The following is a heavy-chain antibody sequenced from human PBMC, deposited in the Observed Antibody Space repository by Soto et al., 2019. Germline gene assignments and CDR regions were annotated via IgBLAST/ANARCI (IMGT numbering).Heavy chain of an antibody. CDR1: GFTFNNYA. CDR2: ISGGGDTT. J-gene: IGHJ4*02. CDR3: AKGRGGSGSLTPRVDF. Sequence: EVQLLESGGGLVQPGGSLRLSCEASGFTFNNYAMTWVRQAQGKGLGWVSAISGGGDTTSYADSVKGRFTVSRDGSKNTLYLQMSSLRAEDTALYYCAKGRGGSGSLTPRVDFWGQGTLVTVSS. D-gene: IGHD3-10*01. V-gene: IGHV3-23*01.